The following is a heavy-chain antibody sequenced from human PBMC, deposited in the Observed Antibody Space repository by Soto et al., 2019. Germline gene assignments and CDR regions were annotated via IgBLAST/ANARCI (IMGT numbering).Heavy chain of an antibody. Sequence: QVQLVQSGAEVKKPGASVKVSCKASGYTFTSYDINWVRQATGQGLEWMGWMNPNSGNTGYAQKYQGRVTMTRNTSISTAYMELSSLRSEDTAVYYCAREIGVAGVQYYGMAVWGQGTTVTVSS. D-gene: IGHD6-19*01. V-gene: IGHV1-8*01. CDR3: AREIGVAGVQYYGMAV. J-gene: IGHJ6*02. CDR2: MNPNSGNT. CDR1: GYTFTSYD.